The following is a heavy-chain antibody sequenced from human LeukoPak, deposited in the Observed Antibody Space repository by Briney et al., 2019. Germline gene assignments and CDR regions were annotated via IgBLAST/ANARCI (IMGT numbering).Heavy chain of an antibody. CDR3: ARDRGVGGDLYYYYMDV. J-gene: IGHJ6*03. CDR1: GYTFTSYY. Sequence: ASVKVSCKASGYTFTSYYMHWVRQAPGQGLEWMGIINPSGGSTSYAQKFQGRVTMTRDTFTSTVYMELSSLRSEDTAVYYCARDRGVGGDLYYYYMDVWGKGTTVTVSS. V-gene: IGHV1-46*01. CDR2: INPSGGST. D-gene: IGHD2-21*01.